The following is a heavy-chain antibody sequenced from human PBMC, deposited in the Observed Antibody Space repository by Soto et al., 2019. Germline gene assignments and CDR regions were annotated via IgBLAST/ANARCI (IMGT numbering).Heavy chain of an antibody. CDR2: ISGSGGST. Sequence: PGGSLRLSCAASGFTFSSYAMSWVRQAPGKGLEWVSAISGSGGSTYYADSVKGRFTISRDNSKNTLYLQMNSLRAEVTAVYYCTRYSSSWSPFDPWGQGTLVTVSS. D-gene: IGHD6-13*01. CDR3: TRYSSSWSPFDP. CDR1: GFTFSSYA. J-gene: IGHJ5*02. V-gene: IGHV3-23*01.